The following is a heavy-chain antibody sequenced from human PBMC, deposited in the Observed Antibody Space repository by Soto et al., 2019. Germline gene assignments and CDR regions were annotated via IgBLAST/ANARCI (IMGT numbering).Heavy chain of an antibody. CDR1: GYKVSTWHNFPSYW. Sequence: GASLKISCMGSGYKVSTWHNFPSYWIAWVRQMPGEGLEWMGIIYPGDSDTRYSPSFQGQVTISADKSINSVYLQWSSLKASDTATYYCAGLGFIYFFLSGYYNVHHYYVIDVWGQGTTVPVSS. CDR3: AGLGFIYFFLSGYYNVHHYYVIDV. CDR2: IYPGDSDT. D-gene: IGHD3-3*01. V-gene: IGHV5-51*01. J-gene: IGHJ6*02.